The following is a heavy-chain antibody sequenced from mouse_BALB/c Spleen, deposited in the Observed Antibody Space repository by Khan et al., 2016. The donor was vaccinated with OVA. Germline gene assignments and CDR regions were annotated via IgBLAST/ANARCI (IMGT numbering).Heavy chain of an antibody. CDR2: IWSAGST. CDR3: AGRGYDYGRGALFAY. Sequence: QVQLKQSGPGLVQPSQSLSITCTVSGFSLTNYSVHWVRQSPGKGLEWLGVIWSAGSTDYNAAFISRLTIRKDNSRSQVFFKMNRLQPNDTALYYCAGRGYDYGRGALFAYWGQGTLVTVSA. J-gene: IGHJ3*01. D-gene: IGHD2-4*01. V-gene: IGHV2-2*02. CDR1: GFSLTNYS.